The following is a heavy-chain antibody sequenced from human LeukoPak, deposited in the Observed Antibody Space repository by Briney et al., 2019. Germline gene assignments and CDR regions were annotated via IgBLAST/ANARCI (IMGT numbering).Heavy chain of an antibody. CDR1: GGSLSSSSYY. V-gene: IGHV4-39*07. Sequence: SETLSLTCTVSGGSLSSSSYYWGWIRQPPGKGLEWIGSIYYSGSTYYNPSLKSRVTISVDTSKNQFSLKLSSVTAADTAVYYCARDWVGAPDYWGQGTLVTVSS. J-gene: IGHJ4*02. CDR2: IYYSGST. CDR3: ARDWVGAPDY. D-gene: IGHD1-26*01.